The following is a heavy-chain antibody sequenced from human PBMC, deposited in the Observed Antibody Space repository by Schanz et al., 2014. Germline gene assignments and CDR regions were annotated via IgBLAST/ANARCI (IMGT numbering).Heavy chain of an antibody. J-gene: IGHJ3*02. V-gene: IGHV1-69*02. CDR3: ARGGGPEDVFDI. D-gene: IGHD2-15*01. CDR2: IIPIHGIV. Sequence: QVHLVQSGAEVKKPGSSVKVSCKASGGTFSTYPINWLRQAPGQGLEWMGRIIPIHGIVNYAQRFQDRVRITADKSTSTAYMKLSSLRSDDTAVYYCARGGGPEDVFDIWGQGTILTVSS. CDR1: GGTFSTYP.